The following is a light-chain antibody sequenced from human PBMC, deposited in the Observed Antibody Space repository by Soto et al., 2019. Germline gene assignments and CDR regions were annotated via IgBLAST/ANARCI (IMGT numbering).Light chain of an antibody. Sequence: EIVLTQSPGTLSLSPGERATLSCRASQSVSSNLAWHQQKPGQAPRILMYDVSSRATGIPDRFSGSGSGTDFTLTISRLEPEDFAVYYCQQYDSSPRTFGQGTKVDIK. J-gene: IGKJ1*01. CDR3: QQYDSSPRT. V-gene: IGKV3-20*01. CDR2: DVS. CDR1: QSVSSN.